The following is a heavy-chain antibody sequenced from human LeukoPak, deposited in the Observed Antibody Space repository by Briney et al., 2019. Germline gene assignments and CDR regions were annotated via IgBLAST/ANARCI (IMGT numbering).Heavy chain of an antibody. CDR1: GYSFTSYW. V-gene: IGHV5-51*01. CDR2: IYLGDSDT. Sequence: GESLEISCKGFGYSFTSYWIAWVRPMPGKGLEWMGIIYLGDSDTRYSPSFQGQVTISADKSISTAYLQWSSLKASDTAMYYCARHYHFLYGSGSLGWFDPWGQGTLVTVSS. CDR3: ARHYHFLYGSGSLGWFDP. D-gene: IGHD3-10*01. J-gene: IGHJ5*02.